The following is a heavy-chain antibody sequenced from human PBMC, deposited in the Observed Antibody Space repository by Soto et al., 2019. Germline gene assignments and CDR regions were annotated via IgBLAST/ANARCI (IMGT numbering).Heavy chain of an antibody. J-gene: IGHJ6*02. CDR3: ARAYLGRLPRRADYYYALDV. CDR2: IGSAHDP. V-gene: IGHV3-13*05. CDR1: GFTFSTYD. Sequence: PGGSLRLSCAASGFTFSTYDMHWVRQVPGKGLEWGSAIGSAHDPYYLGSVKGRFSISRENAKNSLYLQMNSLTTGDTAVYYCARAYLGRLPRRADYYYALDVWGQGTTVTVSS. D-gene: IGHD1-26*01.